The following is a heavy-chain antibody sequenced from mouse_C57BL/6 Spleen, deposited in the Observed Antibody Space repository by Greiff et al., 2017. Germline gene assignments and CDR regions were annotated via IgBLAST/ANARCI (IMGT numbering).Heavy chain of an antibody. CDR2: IDPSDSYT. J-gene: IGHJ1*03. CDR3: ARLGLTTVGATEGWYFDV. CDR1: GYTFTSYW. Sequence: QVQLQQPGAELVMPGASVKLSCKASGYTFTSYWMHWVKQRPGQGLEWIGEIDPSDSYTNYNQKFKGKSTLTVDKSSSTAYMQLSSLTSEDSAVYYCARLGLTTVGATEGWYFDVWGTGTTVTVSS. D-gene: IGHD1-1*01. V-gene: IGHV1-69*01.